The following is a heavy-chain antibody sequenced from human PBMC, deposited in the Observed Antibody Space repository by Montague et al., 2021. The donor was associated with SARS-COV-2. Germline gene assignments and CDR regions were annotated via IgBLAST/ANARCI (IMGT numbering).Heavy chain of an antibody. J-gene: IGHJ4*02. CDR3: AKEGIVALDY. D-gene: IGHD1-26*01. V-gene: IGHV3-33*06. CDR2: IWYDGSNK. CDR1: GFTFSSYG. Sequence: SRSLSFSASGFTFSSYGMHWVRQAPGKGLEWVAVIWYDGSNKYYADSVKGRFTISRDNSKNTLYLQMNSLRAEDTAVYYCAKEGIVALDYWGQGTLVTVSS.